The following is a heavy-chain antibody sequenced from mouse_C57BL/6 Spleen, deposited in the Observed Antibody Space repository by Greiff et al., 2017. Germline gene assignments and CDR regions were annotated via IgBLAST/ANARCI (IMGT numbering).Heavy chain of an antibody. V-gene: IGHV1-55*01. CDR3: ARSTAQAWFAY. CDR2: IYPGSGST. CDR1: GYTFTSYW. J-gene: IGHJ3*01. Sequence: QVQLKQPGAELVKPGASVKMSCKASGYTFTSYWITWVKQRPGQGLEWIGDIYPGSGSTNYNEKFKSKATLTVDTSSSTAYMQLSSLTSEDAAVYYCARSTAQAWFAYWGQGTLVTVSA. D-gene: IGHD3-2*02.